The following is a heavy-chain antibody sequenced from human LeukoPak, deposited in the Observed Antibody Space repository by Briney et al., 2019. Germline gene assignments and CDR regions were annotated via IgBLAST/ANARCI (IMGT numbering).Heavy chain of an antibody. CDR2: IIPILGIA. V-gene: IGHV1-69*04. D-gene: IGHD3-22*01. CDR1: GGTFSSYA. Sequence: SVKVSCKASGGTFSSYAISWVRQAPGQGLEWMGRIIPILGIANYAQKFRGRVTITADKSTSTAYMELSSLRSEDTAVYYCARDSRPYYYDSSGYYSYYYGMDVWGQGTTVTVSS. CDR3: ARDSRPYYYDSSGYYSYYYGMDV. J-gene: IGHJ6*02.